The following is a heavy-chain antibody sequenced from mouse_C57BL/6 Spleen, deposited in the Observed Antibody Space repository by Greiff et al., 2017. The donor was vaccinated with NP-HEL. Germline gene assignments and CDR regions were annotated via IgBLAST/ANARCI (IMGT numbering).Heavy chain of an antibody. J-gene: IGHJ3*01. V-gene: IGHV1-52*01. CDR2: IDPSDSET. Sequence: VKQRPIQGLDWIGNIDPSDSETHYNQNFKDKATLTVDKSSSTAYLQLSSLTSEDSAVFYCAREGFAYWGPGTLVTVSA. CDR3: AREGFAY.